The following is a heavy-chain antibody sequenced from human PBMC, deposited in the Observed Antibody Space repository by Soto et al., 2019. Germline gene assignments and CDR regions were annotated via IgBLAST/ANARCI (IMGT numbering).Heavy chain of an antibody. CDR2: INSDGSST. V-gene: IGHV3-74*01. CDR1: GFTFSGYW. Sequence: EVQLVESGGGLVQPGGSLRLTCAASGFTFSGYWMHWVRQVPGKGPVWVSRINSDGSSTSYADSVKGRFTISRDNAKNTLYLQMDRLRAEDTAVYYCARGYSSSWPNGLDIWGQGTMVTVSS. CDR3: ARGYSSSWPNGLDI. J-gene: IGHJ3*02. D-gene: IGHD6-13*01.